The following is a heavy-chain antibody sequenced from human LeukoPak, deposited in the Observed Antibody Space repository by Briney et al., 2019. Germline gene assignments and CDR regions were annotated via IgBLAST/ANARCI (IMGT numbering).Heavy chain of an antibody. D-gene: IGHD2-2*01. CDR1: GGTFSSYA. J-gene: IGHJ5*02. CDR3: ARDSVVVVPAARGRWFDP. CDR2: IIPIFGTA. V-gene: IGHV1-69*05. Sequence: ASVKVSCKASGGTFSSYAISWVRQAPGQGLEWMGGIIPIFGTANYAQKFQGRVTITTDESTSTAYMELSSLRSEDTAVYYCARDSVVVVPAARGRWFDPWGQGTLVTVSS.